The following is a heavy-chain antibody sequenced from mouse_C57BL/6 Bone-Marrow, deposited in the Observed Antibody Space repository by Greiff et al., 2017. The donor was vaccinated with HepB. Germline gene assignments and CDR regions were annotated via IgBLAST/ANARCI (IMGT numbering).Heavy chain of an antibody. Sequence: VQLKQSGAELVRPGASVKLSCTASGFNIKDYYMHWVKQRPEQGLEWIGRIDPEDGDTEYAPKFQGKATMTADTSSNPAYLQLSSLTSEDTAVYYCTRGYGSSKGFAYWGQGTLVTVSA. V-gene: IGHV14-1*01. J-gene: IGHJ3*01. CDR1: GFNIKDYY. CDR3: TRGYGSSKGFAY. D-gene: IGHD1-1*01. CDR2: IDPEDGDT.